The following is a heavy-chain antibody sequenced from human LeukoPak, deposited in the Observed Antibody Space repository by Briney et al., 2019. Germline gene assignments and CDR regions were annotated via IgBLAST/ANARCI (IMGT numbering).Heavy chain of an antibody. V-gene: IGHV3-30-3*01. CDR1: GFTFSSYA. Sequence: PGRSLRLSCAASGFTFSSYAMHWVRQAPGKGLEWVAVISYDGSNKYYADSVKGRFTISRDNSKNTLYLQMNSLRAEDTAVYYCAKASELGRGYFDYWGQGTLVTVSS. CDR2: ISYDGSNK. D-gene: IGHD7-27*01. J-gene: IGHJ4*02. CDR3: AKASELGRGYFDY.